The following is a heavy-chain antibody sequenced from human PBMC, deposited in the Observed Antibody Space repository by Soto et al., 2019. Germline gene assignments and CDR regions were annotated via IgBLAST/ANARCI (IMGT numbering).Heavy chain of an antibody. CDR3: ATQDFRGTTGTT. CDR2: ISGNSRST. V-gene: IGHV3-23*01. CDR1: GFTFSSSA. Sequence: EVQVLESGGGLVQPGGSLRLSCAASGFTFSSSAMGWVRQGPGKGLEWVSLISGNSRSTYYVDSVKGRFVISRDNSKNTLYLQLTSLRAEDTAIYYCATQDFRGTTGTTWGQGTLVTVSS. J-gene: IGHJ4*02. D-gene: IGHD1-1*01.